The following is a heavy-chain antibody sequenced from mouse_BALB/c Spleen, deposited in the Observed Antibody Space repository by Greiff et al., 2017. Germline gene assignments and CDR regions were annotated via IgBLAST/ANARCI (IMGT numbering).Heavy chain of an antibody. D-gene: IGHD2-3*01. CDR2: IYPYNGGT. CDR3: ARGDGNFDD. J-gene: IGHJ2*01. V-gene: IGHV1S29*02. Sequence: EVKLQESGPELVKPGASVKISCKASGYTFTDYNMHWVKQSHGKSLEWIGYIYPYNGGTGYNQKFKSKATLTVDNSSSTAYMELRSLTSEDSAVYYCARGDGNFDDWGQGTTLTVSS. CDR1: GYTFTDYN.